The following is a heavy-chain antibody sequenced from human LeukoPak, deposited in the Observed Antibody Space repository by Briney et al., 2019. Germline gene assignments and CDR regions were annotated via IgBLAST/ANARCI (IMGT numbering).Heavy chain of an antibody. CDR2: INHSGST. V-gene: IGHV4-34*01. Sequence: SETLSLTCAVYGGSFSGYYWSWIRQPPGKGLEWIGEINHSGSTNYNPSLKSRVTISVDTSKNQFPLKLSSVTAADTAVYYCAREERYSYGDWGQGTLVTVSS. CDR1: GGSFSGYY. CDR3: AREERYSYGD. J-gene: IGHJ4*02. D-gene: IGHD5-18*01.